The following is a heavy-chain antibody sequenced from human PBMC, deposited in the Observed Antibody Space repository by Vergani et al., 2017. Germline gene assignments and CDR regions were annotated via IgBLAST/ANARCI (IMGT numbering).Heavy chain of an antibody. J-gene: IGHJ5*02. V-gene: IGHV1-46*01. CDR1: GYPLTELS. CDR3: ARDLAYCGGDCYSIISGGPPNWFDP. D-gene: IGHD2-21*02. Sequence: QVQLVQSGAEVKKPGSSVKVSCKVSGYPLTELSMNWVRQAPGKGLEWLGIINPSGGSTSYAQKFQGRVTMTRDTSTSTVYMELSSLRSEDTAVYYCARDLAYCGGDCYSIISGGPPNWFDPWGQGTLVTVSS. CDR2: INPSGGST.